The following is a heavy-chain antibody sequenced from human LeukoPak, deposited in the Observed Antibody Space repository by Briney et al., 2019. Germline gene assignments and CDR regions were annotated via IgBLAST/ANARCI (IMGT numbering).Heavy chain of an antibody. V-gene: IGHV3-30*02. CDR1: GFTFSSYG. CDR2: IRYDGSNK. Sequence: GGSLRLSCAASGFTFSSYGMHWVRQAPGKGLEWVAFIRYDGSNKYYADSVKGRFTISRDNSKNTLYLQMNSLRAEDTAVYYCAKDWNSLITMVRGVIITRYYYYYMDVWGKGTTVTISS. J-gene: IGHJ6*03. CDR3: AKDWNSLITMVRGVIITRYYYYYMDV. D-gene: IGHD3-10*01.